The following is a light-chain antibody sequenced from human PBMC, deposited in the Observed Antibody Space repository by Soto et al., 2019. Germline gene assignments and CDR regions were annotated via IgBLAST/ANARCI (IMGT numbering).Light chain of an antibody. Sequence: ELGLTQSPGTLSLSPGERVTLACRASQSLSGNYLAWYQQKPGQAPKCLSYGASNRAAGIPDRFSGGGSGTDFALTITRLEPEDCAVYYCQQYGHSPITFGQGTRLESK. J-gene: IGKJ5*01. CDR1: QSLSGNY. V-gene: IGKV3-20*01. CDR2: GAS. CDR3: QQYGHSPIT.